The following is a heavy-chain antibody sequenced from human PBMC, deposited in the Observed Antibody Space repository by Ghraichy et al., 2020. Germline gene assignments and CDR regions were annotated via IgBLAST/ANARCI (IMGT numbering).Heavy chain of an antibody. CDR3: ARGRYYDILTGYYKTYYYMDV. CDR2: IYYSGST. J-gene: IGHJ6*03. V-gene: IGHV4-59*01. D-gene: IGHD3-9*01. Sequence: SETLSLTCTVSGGSISSYYWSWIRQPPGKGLEWIGYIYYSGSTNYNPSLKSRVTISVDTSKNQFSLKLSSVTAADTAVYYCARGRYYDILTGYYKTYYYMDVWGKGTTVTVSS. CDR1: GGSISSYY.